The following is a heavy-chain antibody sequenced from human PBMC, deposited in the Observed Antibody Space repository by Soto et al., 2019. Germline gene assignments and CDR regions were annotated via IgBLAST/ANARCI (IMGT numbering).Heavy chain of an antibody. CDR3: ASGRNYYGSGSYYPHFDY. CDR2: IYYSGST. Sequence: SETLSLTCTVSGGSISSYYWSWIRQPPGKGLEWIGYIYYSGSTNYNPSLKSRVTISVDTSKKQFSLKLSSVTAADTAVYYCASGRNYYGSGSYYPHFDYWGQGTLVTVSS. J-gene: IGHJ4*02. D-gene: IGHD3-10*01. V-gene: IGHV4-59*01. CDR1: GGSISSYY.